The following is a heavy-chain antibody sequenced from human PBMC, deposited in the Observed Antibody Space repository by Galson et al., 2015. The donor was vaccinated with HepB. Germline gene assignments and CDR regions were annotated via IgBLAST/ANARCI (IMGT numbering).Heavy chain of an antibody. CDR1: GYTLAELP. CDR2: FDPEDGET. CDR3: ATWVLYSNYALDWFDP. J-gene: IGHJ5*02. D-gene: IGHD4-11*01. V-gene: IGHV1-24*01. Sequence: SVKVSCKVSGYTLAELPIHWVRQAPGKGLEWMGGFDPEDGETIYAQKFQGRLTMTEDTSTDTAYMELSSLRSEDTAVYYCATWVLYSNYALDWFDPWGQGTPVTVSS.